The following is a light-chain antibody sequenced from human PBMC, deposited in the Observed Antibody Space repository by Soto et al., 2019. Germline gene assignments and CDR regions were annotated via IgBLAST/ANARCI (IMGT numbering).Light chain of an antibody. J-gene: IGLJ1*01. CDR3: SSYTSINTHV. V-gene: IGLV2-14*01. Sequence: QSALTQPASVSGSPGQSITISCTGNSSEVGGYNFVSWYQQHPGKAPKLIISDVSNRPSGVSTRFSGSKSGNTASLTISGLQAEDEADYYCSSYTSINTHVFGTGTKVTVL. CDR2: DVS. CDR1: SSEVGGYNF.